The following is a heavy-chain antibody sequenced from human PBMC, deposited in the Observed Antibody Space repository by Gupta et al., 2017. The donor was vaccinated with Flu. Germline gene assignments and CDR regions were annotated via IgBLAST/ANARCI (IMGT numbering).Heavy chain of an antibody. CDR3: ARNRGWQQFDY. Sequence: EEQLVESGGGLVQPGGSLRLSCATPGFSFRSYWMDWVRQAPGKGLEWVANIAADDTVKNYADSVKGRFTISRDDAKASLYLQMNSLRDEDTGIYYCARNRGWQQFDYWGQGALVTVSS. CDR2: IAADDTVK. V-gene: IGHV3-7*01. CDR1: GFSFRSYW. J-gene: IGHJ4*02. D-gene: IGHD5-24*01.